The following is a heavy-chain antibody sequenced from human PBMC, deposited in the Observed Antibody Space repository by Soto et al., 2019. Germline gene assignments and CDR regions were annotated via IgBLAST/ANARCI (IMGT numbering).Heavy chain of an antibody. V-gene: IGHV3-30-3*01. CDR1: GFTFSTSV. CDR2: ISYGGVNK. D-gene: IGHD3-22*01. J-gene: IGHJ4*02. Sequence: QVQLVESGGGVVQTGGYLRLSCAASGFTFSTSVMHWVRQAPGKGLEWMAIISYGGVNKYYEDSVKGRFTMSRDISESTLYLQMNSLRTEDTAVYYCAREEFEDGRGHFDYWGQGTLVSVFS. CDR3: AREEFEDGRGHFDY.